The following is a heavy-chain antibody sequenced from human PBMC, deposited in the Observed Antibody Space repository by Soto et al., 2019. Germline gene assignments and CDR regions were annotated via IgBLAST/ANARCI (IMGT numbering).Heavy chain of an antibody. CDR3: ARGTVIYSSGYYGSLLFDY. Sequence: PSETLSLTCAVYGGSFSGYYWSWIRQPPGKGLEWIGEINHSGSTNYNPSLKSRVTISVDTSKNQFSLKLSSVTAADTAVYYCARGTVIYSSGYYGSLLFDYWGQGTLVTVS. CDR1: GGSFSGYY. D-gene: IGHD3-22*01. V-gene: IGHV4-34*01. J-gene: IGHJ4*02. CDR2: INHSGST.